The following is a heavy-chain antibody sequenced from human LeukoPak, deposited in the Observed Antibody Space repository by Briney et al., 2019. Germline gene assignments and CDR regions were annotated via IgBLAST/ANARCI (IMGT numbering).Heavy chain of an antibody. J-gene: IGHJ4*02. CDR2: IFISGST. Sequence: SETLSLTCTVSGGSVRGYYWSWIRQPAGKRLEWIGRIFISGSTNYNPSLKSRVTMSVDMSKNQFSLKVSSVSAADTAVYYCARVGYGGSVWGQGVLVTVSS. CDR3: ARVGYGGSV. V-gene: IGHV4-4*07. CDR1: GGSVRGYY. D-gene: IGHD2-15*01.